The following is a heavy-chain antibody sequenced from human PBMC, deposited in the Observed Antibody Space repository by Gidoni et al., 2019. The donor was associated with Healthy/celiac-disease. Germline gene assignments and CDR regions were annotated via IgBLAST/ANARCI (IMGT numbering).Heavy chain of an antibody. V-gene: IGHV3-23*01. Sequence: EVQLLESGGGLVQPGGSLRLSCAASGFTFSSYAMSWVRQAPGKGLEWVSAISGSGGSTYYADSVKGRFTISRDNSKNTLYLQMNSLRAEDTAVYYCAKDESLCTGRYYYDILTGRGCAFDIWGQGTMVTVSS. CDR2: ISGSGGST. CDR3: AKDESLCTGRYYYDILTGRGCAFDI. CDR1: GFTFSSYA. D-gene: IGHD3-9*01. J-gene: IGHJ3*02.